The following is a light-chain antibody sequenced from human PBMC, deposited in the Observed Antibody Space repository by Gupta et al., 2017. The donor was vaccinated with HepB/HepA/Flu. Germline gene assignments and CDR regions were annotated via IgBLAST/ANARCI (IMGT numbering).Light chain of an antibody. J-gene: IGLJ2*01. V-gene: IGLV3-21*03. CDR2: DDS. CDR1: NIGSKS. Sequence: SYLLTQPPSLSVAPGKTARSTCGGNNIGSKSVHWYQQKPGQAPVLVVDDDSDRPSGIPERVFCCTAGNNATPQTSRVEAGEEADDYCHVSDTGSKSLVFGGGTKLTVL. CDR3: HVSDTGSKSLV.